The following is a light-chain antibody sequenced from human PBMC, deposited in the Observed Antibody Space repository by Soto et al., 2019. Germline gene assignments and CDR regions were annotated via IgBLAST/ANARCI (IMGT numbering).Light chain of an antibody. CDR2: RAS. CDR3: QQSYSTLCA. J-gene: IGKJ3*01. CDR1: QSISGY. V-gene: IGKV1-39*01. Sequence: DIQMTQSPSSLSASVGDRVTITCRASQSISGYLNWYQQRPGKAPKLLIYRASSLQSGVPTRFSGSGSGTDFTLTISSLQPEDFATYYCQQSYSTLCAFGPGTKVDLK.